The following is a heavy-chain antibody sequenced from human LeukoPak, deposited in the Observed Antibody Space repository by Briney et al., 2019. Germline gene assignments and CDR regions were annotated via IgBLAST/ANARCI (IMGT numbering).Heavy chain of an antibody. D-gene: IGHD5-18*01. J-gene: IGHJ4*02. V-gene: IGHV5-51*01. CDR1: GYSFTSYW. CDR3: ARLSGTGQRIQLWLRVFDY. CDR2: IYPGDSDT. Sequence: GESLKISCKGSGYSFTSYWIGWVRQMPGKGLEWMGIIYPGDSDTRYSPSFQGQVTISADKSISTAYLQWSSLKASDTAMYYCARLSGTGQRIQLWLRVFDYWGQGTLVTVSS.